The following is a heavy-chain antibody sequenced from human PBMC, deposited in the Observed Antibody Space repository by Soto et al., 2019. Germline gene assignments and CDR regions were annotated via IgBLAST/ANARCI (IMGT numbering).Heavy chain of an antibody. V-gene: IGHV4-59*08. D-gene: IGHD2-15*01. CDR1: GGSISSYY. J-gene: IGHJ4*02. Sequence: SETLSLTCTVSGGSISSYYWSWIRQPPGKGLEWIGYIYSSGSTNYNPSLKSRVTISVDTSKNQFSLKLSSVTAADTAVYYCARRYGGGFDFWGQGTLVTVSS. CDR3: ARRYGGGFDF. CDR2: IYSSGST.